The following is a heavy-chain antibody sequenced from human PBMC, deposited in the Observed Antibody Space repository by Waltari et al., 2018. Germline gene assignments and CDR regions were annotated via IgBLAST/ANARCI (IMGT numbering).Heavy chain of an antibody. CDR2: IIPISGIA. Sequence: QVQLVQSGAEVKKPGSSVKVSCKASGGTFSSYAISWVRQAPGQGLEWMGGIIPISGIANYAQKFQGRVTITADKATSTAYMELSSLRSEDTAVYYCASRGRWGGSGGPRRDYYYMDVWGKGTTVTVSS. D-gene: IGHD2-15*01. V-gene: IGHV1-69*10. CDR1: GGTFSSYA. CDR3: ASRGRWGGSGGPRRDYYYMDV. J-gene: IGHJ6*03.